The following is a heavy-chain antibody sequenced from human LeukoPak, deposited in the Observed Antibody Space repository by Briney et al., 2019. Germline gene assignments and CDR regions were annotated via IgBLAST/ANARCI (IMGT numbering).Heavy chain of an antibody. CDR1: GGSISGYY. D-gene: IGHD1-7*01. V-gene: IGHV4-59*01. J-gene: IGHJ3*02. CDR3: ARGGGHQSHWNYVKAAFDI. Sequence: RPSETLSLTCTVSGGSISGYYWSWIRQPPGKGLEWIGYIYYSGSTNYNPSLKSRVTISVDTSKNQFSLKLSSVTAADTAVYYCARGGGHQSHWNYVKAAFDIWGQGTMVTVSS. CDR2: IYYSGST.